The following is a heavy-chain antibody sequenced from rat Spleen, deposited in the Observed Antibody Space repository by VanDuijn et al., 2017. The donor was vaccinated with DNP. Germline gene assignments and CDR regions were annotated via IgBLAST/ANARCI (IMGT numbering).Heavy chain of an antibody. CDR2: ISNTGDNT. Sequence: EVKLVESGGGLVQPGRSLKLSCAASGFNFYDYWMGWVRQAPGKGLEWVASISNTGDNTYYSDSVKGRFSLSRDNAKSTLYLQMDSLRSEDTATYYCATVHYYDGTRFAYWGQGTLVTVSS. CDR1: GFNFYDYW. V-gene: IGHV5-31*01. CDR3: ATVHYYDGTRFAY. J-gene: IGHJ3*01. D-gene: IGHD1-12*02.